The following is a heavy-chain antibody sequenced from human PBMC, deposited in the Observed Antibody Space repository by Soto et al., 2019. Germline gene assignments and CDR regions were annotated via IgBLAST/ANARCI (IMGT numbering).Heavy chain of an antibody. V-gene: IGHV4-59*01. Sequence: SETLSLTCTVSGGSISSYYWSWIRQPPGKGLEWIGYIYYSGSTNYNPSLKSRVTISVDTSKNQFSLKLSSVTAADTAVYYCARASYDYIWGSYRWEYYFDYWGQGTLVTVSS. D-gene: IGHD3-16*02. J-gene: IGHJ4*02. CDR2: IYYSGST. CDR1: GGSISSYY. CDR3: ARASYDYIWGSYRWEYYFDY.